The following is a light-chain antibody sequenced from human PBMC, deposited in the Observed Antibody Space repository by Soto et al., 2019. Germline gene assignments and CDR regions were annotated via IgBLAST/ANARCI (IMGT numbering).Light chain of an antibody. CDR3: QQYGSSPFA. V-gene: IGKV3-20*01. J-gene: IGKJ3*01. Sequence: EIVLSQSPVTRSLSPGERATVSCRASQTISNTYLAWYQQKPGQAPRLLIYGTSNRATGIPDRFSGSGSGRDFTLSINRLEPEYFAVYYCQQYGSSPFAFGPGTKVDI. CDR2: GTS. CDR1: QTISNTY.